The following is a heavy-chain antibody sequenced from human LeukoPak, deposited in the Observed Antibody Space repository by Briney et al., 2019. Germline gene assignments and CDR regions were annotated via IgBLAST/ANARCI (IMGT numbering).Heavy chain of an antibody. Sequence: SVKVPCKASGGTFSSYAISWVRQAPGQGLEWMGRIIPILGIANYAQKLQGRVTMTTDTSTSTAYMELRSLRSDDTAVYYCARVGYSGYDPSSCFDYWGQGTLVTVSS. CDR3: ARVGYSGYDPSSCFDY. J-gene: IGHJ4*02. D-gene: IGHD5-12*01. CDR2: IIPILGIA. CDR1: GGTFSSYA. V-gene: IGHV1-69*04.